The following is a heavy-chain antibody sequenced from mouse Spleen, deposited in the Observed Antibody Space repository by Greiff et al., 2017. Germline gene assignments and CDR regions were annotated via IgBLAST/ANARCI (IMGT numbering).Heavy chain of an antibody. J-gene: IGHJ3*01. CDR1: GYTFTSYW. V-gene: IGHV1-50*01. CDR2: IDPSDSYT. Sequence: VQLQQPGAELVKPGASVKLSCKASGYTFTSYWMQWVKQRPGQGLEWIGEIDPSDSYTNYNQKFKAKATLTVDTSSSTAYMQLSSLTSEDSAVYYCARLAYWGQRTLVTVSA. CDR3: ARLAY.